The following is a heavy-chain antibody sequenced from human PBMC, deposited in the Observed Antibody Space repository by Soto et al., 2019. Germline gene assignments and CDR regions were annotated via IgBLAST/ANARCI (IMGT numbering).Heavy chain of an antibody. V-gene: IGHV4-31*03. CDR1: GASIGSGGYY. CDR2: IHNSGST. J-gene: IGHJ4*02. Sequence: LSLTCTVSGASIGSGGYYWGLIHQRPGKGLEWIGYIHNSGSTDYNPSLKSRVTISIDTSLNQFSLKLGSVTAADTAVYYCASADSGGYYLKSWGQGTLVTVSS. CDR3: ASADSGGYYLKS. D-gene: IGHD3-22*01.